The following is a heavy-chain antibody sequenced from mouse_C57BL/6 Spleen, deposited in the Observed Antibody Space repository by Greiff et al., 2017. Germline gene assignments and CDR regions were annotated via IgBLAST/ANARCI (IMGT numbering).Heavy chain of an antibody. CDR2: IDPSDSYT. V-gene: IGHV1-50*01. CDR1: GYTFTSYW. D-gene: IGHD1-1*01. Sequence: VQLQQPGAELVKPGASVKLSCKASGYTFTSYWMQWVKQRPGQGLEWIGEIDPSDSYTNYNQKFKGKATLTVDTSSSTAYMQLSSLTSEDSAVYYCARCTVVADYYAMDYWGQGTSVTVSS. J-gene: IGHJ4*01. CDR3: ARCTVVADYYAMDY.